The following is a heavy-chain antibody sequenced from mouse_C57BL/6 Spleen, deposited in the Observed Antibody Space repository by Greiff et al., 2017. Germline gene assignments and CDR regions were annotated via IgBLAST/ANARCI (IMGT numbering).Heavy chain of an antibody. V-gene: IGHV5-17*01. Sequence: EVQRVESGGGLVKPGGSLKLSCAASGFTFSDYGMHWVRQAPEKGLAWVAYISSGSSTIYYADTVKGRFTISRDNAKNTLFLQMTSLRSEDTAMYYCARQSWFAYWGQGTLVTVSA. CDR2: ISSGSSTI. CDR3: ARQSWFAY. CDR1: GFTFSDYG. J-gene: IGHJ3*01.